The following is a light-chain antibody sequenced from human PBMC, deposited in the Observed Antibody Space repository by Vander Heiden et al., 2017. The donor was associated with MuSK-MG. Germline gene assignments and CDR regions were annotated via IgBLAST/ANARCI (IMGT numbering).Light chain of an antibody. CDR3: QQRNTGPVT. CDR2: DAS. V-gene: IGKV3-11*01. Sequence: EIVLTQSPATLSLSPGERATLSCRASQSVSSYLAWYQQKPGQSPRLLIYDASNRATGIPARFSGSESGTDFTLTISSLEPEDFAVYYCQQRNTGPVTFGQGTRLEIK. CDR1: QSVSSY. J-gene: IGKJ5*01.